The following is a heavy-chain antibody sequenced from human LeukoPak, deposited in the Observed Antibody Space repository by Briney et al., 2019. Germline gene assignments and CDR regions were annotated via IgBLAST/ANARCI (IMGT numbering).Heavy chain of an antibody. D-gene: IGHD6-13*01. J-gene: IGHJ4*02. CDR3: ARGPSYSSSFDF. Sequence: GGSLRLSCAASGFTFTRYWMHWVRQAPGKGLEWVAVIWYDGSNKYYADSVKGRFTISRDNSKNTLNLQMNSLRAEDTAVYYCARGPSYSSSFDFWGQGTLVIVSS. V-gene: IGHV3-33*08. CDR2: IWYDGSNK. CDR1: GFTFTRYW.